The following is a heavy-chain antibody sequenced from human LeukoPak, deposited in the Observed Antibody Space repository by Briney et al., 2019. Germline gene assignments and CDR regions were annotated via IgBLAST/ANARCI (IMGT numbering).Heavy chain of an antibody. CDR2: IYHSGST. CDR1: GYSISSGYY. J-gene: IGHJ4*02. V-gene: IGHV4-38-2*02. CDR3: ARGIGGSGYYFDY. D-gene: IGHD3-3*01. Sequence: SETLSLTCTVSGYSISSGYYWGWIRQPPRKGLEWIGSIYHSGSTYYNPSLKSRVTISVDTSKNQFSLKLSSVTAADTAVYYCARGIGGSGYYFDYWGQGTLVTVSS.